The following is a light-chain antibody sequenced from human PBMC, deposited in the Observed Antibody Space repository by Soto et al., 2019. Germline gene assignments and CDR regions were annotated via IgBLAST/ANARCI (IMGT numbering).Light chain of an antibody. CDR2: GAS. V-gene: IGKV3-20*01. J-gene: IGKJ1*01. CDR3: QQYGSSPRT. Sequence: EIVLTQSPGTLSLSPGERATHSCRASLSVSSSYLAWYQQKPGQAPRLLIYGASSRATGIPDRFSGSGSGTDFTLTISRLEPEDFAVYYCQQYGSSPRTFGQGTKVDIK. CDR1: LSVSSSY.